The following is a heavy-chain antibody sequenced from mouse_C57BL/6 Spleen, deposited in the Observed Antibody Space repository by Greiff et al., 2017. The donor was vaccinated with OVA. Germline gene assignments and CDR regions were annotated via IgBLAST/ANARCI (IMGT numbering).Heavy chain of an antibody. V-gene: IGHV1-39*01. CDR1: GYSFTGYN. Sequence: VQLQQSGPELVKPGASVKISCKASGYSFTGYNMNWVKQSNGKSLEWIGVINPNYGTTSYNQKFKGKATLTVDQSSSTAYMQLNSLTSEDSAVYYCARGGYSNYVWYFDVWGTGTTVTVSS. J-gene: IGHJ1*03. CDR2: INPNYGTT. D-gene: IGHD2-5*01. CDR3: ARGGYSNYVWYFDV.